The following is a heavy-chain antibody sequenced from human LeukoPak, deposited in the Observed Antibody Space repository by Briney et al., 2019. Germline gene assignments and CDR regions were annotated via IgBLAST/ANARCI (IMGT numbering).Heavy chain of an antibody. CDR1: GFTFSNAW. CDR2: IKSKTDGGTT. CDR3: TTAPGYYDYVWGSYQEY. V-gene: IGHV3-15*01. Sequence: GGSLSLSCAASGFTFSNAWMSWVRQAPGKGLEWVGRIKSKTDGGTTDYAAPVKGRFTISRDDSKNTLYLQMNSLKTEDTAVYYCTTAPGYYDYVWGSYQEYWGQGTLVTVSS. J-gene: IGHJ4*02. D-gene: IGHD3-16*02.